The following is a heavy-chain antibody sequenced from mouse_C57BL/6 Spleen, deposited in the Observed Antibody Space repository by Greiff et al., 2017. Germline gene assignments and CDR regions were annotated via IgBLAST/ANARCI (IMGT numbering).Heavy chain of an antibody. V-gene: IGHV1-42*01. CDR3: ARGGIYYYGSSYVDYAMDY. CDR1: GYSFTGYY. D-gene: IGHD1-1*01. Sequence: EVQLQQSGPELVKPGASVKISCKASGYSFTGYYMNWVKQSPEKSLEWIGEINPSTGGTTYNQKFKAKATLTVDKSSSTAYMQLKSLTSEDSAVYYCARGGIYYYGSSYVDYAMDYWGQGTSVTVSS. J-gene: IGHJ4*01. CDR2: INPSTGGT.